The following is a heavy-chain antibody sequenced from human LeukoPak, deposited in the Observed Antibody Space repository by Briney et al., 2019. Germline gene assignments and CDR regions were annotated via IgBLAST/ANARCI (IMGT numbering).Heavy chain of an antibody. CDR2: ISWNSGSM. V-gene: IGHV3-9*01. CDR3: AKDGAYNWNGYFDY. J-gene: IGHJ4*02. Sequence: LGGSLRLSCAASGFTFDDYAMHWVRQAPGKGLEWVSGISWNSGSMGYADSVKGRFTISRDNAKNSLYLQMNSLRAEDTALYYCAKDGAYNWNGYFDYWGQGTLVTVSS. CDR1: GFTFDDYA. D-gene: IGHD1-1*01.